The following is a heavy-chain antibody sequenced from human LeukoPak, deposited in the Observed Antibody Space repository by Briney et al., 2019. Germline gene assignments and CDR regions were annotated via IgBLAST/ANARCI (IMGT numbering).Heavy chain of an antibody. D-gene: IGHD3-3*01. CDR1: GYTFSSYW. V-gene: IGHV5-51*01. J-gene: IGHJ4*02. Sequence: GEPLKISCKGSGYTFSSYWIGWVRQMPGKGLEWMGIIYLGDSDTRYSPSLQGQVTISVDTSIGTAYLQWSSLKASDTAIYYCARQNDFRLDYWGQGTLVTVSS. CDR3: ARQNDFRLDY. CDR2: IYLGDSDT.